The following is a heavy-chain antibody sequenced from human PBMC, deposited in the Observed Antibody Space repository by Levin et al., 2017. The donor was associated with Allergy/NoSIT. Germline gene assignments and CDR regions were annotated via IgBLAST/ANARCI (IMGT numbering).Heavy chain of an antibody. Sequence: SQTLSLTCSVSGDSISRGFYYWSWIRQPAGEGLEWSGRIYVTGSTTYTPSLKSRVTISLDRSKDQVSLNINSGTAAHTSVYDCARALEGFSGYQPYCYMDVWGKGPTVTVSS. V-gene: IGHV4-61*02. D-gene: IGHD5-12*01. CDR2: IYVTGST. CDR3: ARALEGFSGYQPYCYMDV. J-gene: IGHJ6*03. CDR1: GDSISRGFYY.